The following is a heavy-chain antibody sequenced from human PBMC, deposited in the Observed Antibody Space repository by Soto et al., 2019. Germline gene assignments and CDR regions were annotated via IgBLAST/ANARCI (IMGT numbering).Heavy chain of an antibody. CDR1: GGSISSGDYY. Sequence: SETLSLTCTVSGGSISSGDYYWSWIRQPPGKGLEWIGEIHHSGSTNYNPSLKSRVTFSIDTSKRQFSLKVRSVTAADTAVYYCARGKRGSSWYRGEENYYYYGMDVWGQGTPVTVSS. CDR3: ARGKRGSSWYRGEENYYYYGMDV. CDR2: IHHSGST. D-gene: IGHD6-13*01. J-gene: IGHJ6*02. V-gene: IGHV4-39*07.